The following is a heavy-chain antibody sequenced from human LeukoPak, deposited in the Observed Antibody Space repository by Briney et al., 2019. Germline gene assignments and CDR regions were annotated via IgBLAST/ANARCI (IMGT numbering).Heavy chain of an antibody. Sequence: GGSLRLSCAASGFTFSTYSMNWVRQAPGKGLEWVSSITGSSSFIYYADSVKGRFAISRDNAKNSLYLQMKSLRAEDTAVYYCARGFYTYDQWGQGTLVTVSS. CDR2: ITGSSSFI. CDR3: ARGFYTYDQ. J-gene: IGHJ5*02. D-gene: IGHD5-24*01. CDR1: GFTFSTYS. V-gene: IGHV3-21*01.